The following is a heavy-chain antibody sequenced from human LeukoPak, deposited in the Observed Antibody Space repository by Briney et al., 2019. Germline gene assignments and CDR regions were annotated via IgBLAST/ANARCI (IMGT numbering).Heavy chain of an antibody. CDR1: GFTFSTHS. D-gene: IGHD2-2*01. J-gene: IGHJ4*02. CDR3: ARPATGYCSSAGCHWDS. V-gene: IGHV3-21*01. Sequence: PGGSLRLSCAASGFTFSTHSMYWVRQAPGKGLEWVSSISASSNFIHYAESVRGRFTISRDNAKNSLYLQMNSLGAQDTAVYYWARPATGYCSSAGCHWDSWGQGTLVTVSS. CDR2: ISASSNFI.